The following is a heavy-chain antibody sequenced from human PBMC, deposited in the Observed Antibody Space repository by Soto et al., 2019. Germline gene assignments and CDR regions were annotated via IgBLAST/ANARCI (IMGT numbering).Heavy chain of an antibody. D-gene: IGHD5-18*01. Sequence: GGSLRLSCAASGFTSRDAWMSWVRQAPGKGLEWVGRIKSNSDGATTDYAAPVKGRFTISRDDSTNMLYLQMSSLKTEDTAVYYCATVDRAMVPVSYYSYYYSMDVWGQGTTGTVSS. J-gene: IGHJ6*02. CDR3: ATVDRAMVPVSYYSYYYSMDV. V-gene: IGHV3-15*01. CDR1: GFTSRDAW. CDR2: IKSNSDGATT.